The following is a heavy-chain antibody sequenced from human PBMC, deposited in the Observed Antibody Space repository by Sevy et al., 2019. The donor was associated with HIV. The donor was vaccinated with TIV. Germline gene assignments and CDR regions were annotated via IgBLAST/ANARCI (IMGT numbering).Heavy chain of an antibody. Sequence: GGSLRLSCAASGFTVSSNYMSWVRQAPGKGLEWVSVIYSGGSTYYPDSVKGRFTISRDNAKNTLYLQMNRLRPEDTAVYFCAILGVDCVSTNCYGMRSLSFDFWGQGTLVTVSS. V-gene: IGHV3-53*05. CDR3: AILGVDCVSTNCYGMRSLSFDF. D-gene: IGHD2-2*01. CDR1: GFTVSSNY. J-gene: IGHJ4*02. CDR2: IYSGGST.